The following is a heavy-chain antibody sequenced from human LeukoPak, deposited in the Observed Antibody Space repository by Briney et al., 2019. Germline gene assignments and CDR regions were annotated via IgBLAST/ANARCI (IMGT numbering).Heavy chain of an antibody. D-gene: IGHD5-18*01. V-gene: IGHV6-1*01. CDR2: TYYRSKWYN. Sequence: SQTLSLTCAISGDSVSSNSAAWNWIRQSPSRGLEWLGRTYYRSKWYNDYAVSVKSRITINSDTSKNRFSLQLNSVTPEDTAVYFCARGEGYSFGYWWLDPWGQGTLVTASS. CDR3: ARGEGYSFGYWWLDP. J-gene: IGHJ5*02. CDR1: GDSVSSNSAA.